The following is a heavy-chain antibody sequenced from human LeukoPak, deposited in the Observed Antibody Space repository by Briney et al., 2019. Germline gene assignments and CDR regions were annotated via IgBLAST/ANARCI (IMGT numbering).Heavy chain of an antibody. V-gene: IGHV3-74*01. CDR2: IDEFGSVT. J-gene: IGHJ4*02. CDR3: VRDMFGGRDY. D-gene: IGHD3-10*02. Sequence: GRSLRLSCAASGFIFSSYAVHWVRQAPGKGLEWVSRIDEFGSVTNSADSVQGRFSISRDNAKNALYLQMNSLRAEDTAVYYCVRDMFGGRDYWGQGTLVTVSS. CDR1: GFIFSSYA.